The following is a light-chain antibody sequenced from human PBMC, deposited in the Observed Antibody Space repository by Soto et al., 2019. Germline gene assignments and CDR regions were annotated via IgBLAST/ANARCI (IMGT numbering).Light chain of an antibody. CDR3: SSYAGSNNLV. V-gene: IGLV2-8*01. CDR1: SXXVGGYNY. CDR2: EVS. J-gene: IGLJ3*02. Sequence: QSALTQPPSASGSPGQSVTISCTGTSXXVGGYNYVSWYQQHPGKAPKLMIYEVSKRPSGVPDRFSGSKSGNTASLTVSGLQXEXEAXYYCSSYAGSNNLVFGGGTKLTVL.